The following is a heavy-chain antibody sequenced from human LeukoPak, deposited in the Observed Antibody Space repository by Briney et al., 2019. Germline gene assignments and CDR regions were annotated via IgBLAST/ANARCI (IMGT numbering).Heavy chain of an antibody. Sequence: QAGGSLRLSCAASGFTFSSYGMHWVRQAPGKGLEWVAVISYDGSNKYYADSVKGRFTISRDNSKNTLYLQMNSLRAEDTAVYYCAKTPLIAARPRWFDPWGQGTLVTVSS. CDR1: GFTFSSYG. V-gene: IGHV3-30*18. D-gene: IGHD6-6*01. CDR2: ISYDGSNK. CDR3: AKTPLIAARPRWFDP. J-gene: IGHJ5*02.